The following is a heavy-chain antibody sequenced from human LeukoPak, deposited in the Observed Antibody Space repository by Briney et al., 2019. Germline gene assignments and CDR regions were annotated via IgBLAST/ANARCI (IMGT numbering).Heavy chain of an antibody. D-gene: IGHD2-21*01. CDR2: ISGSGGST. V-gene: IGHV3-23*01. Sequence: GGSLRLSCAASGCTFSSYAMSWVRQAPGKGLEWVSAISGSGGSTYYADSVKGRFTISRDNSKNTLYLQMNSLRAEDTAVYYCAKGAIDYYYYYGMDVWGQGTTVTVSS. CDR1: GCTFSSYA. J-gene: IGHJ6*02. CDR3: AKGAIDYYYYYGMDV.